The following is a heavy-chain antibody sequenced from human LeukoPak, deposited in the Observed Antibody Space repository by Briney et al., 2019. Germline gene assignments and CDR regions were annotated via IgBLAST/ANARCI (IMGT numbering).Heavy chain of an antibody. CDR2: IYPGDSDT. CDR1: GYGFTSYW. V-gene: IGHV5-51*01. J-gene: IGHJ3*02. Sequence: GESLKISCKGSGYGFTSYWIGWVRQMPGKGLEWMGIIYPGDSDTRYSPSFQGQVTISADKSISTAYLQWSSLKASDTAMYYCARQLVGATLRSAFDIWGQGTMVTVSS. D-gene: IGHD1-26*01. CDR3: ARQLVGATLRSAFDI.